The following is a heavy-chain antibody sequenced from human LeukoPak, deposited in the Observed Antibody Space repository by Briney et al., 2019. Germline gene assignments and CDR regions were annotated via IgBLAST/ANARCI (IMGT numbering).Heavy chain of an antibody. CDR2: IYPSDSDT. Sequence: PGESLKISCQASGYNFPTHWIGWVRQMPAKGLEWMGIIYPSDSDTRYSPSLQGQVTISADKSINTVYLQWSSVKASDSAIYYCARGGDYGYDRIDYWGQGTQVTVSS. CDR1: GYNFPTHW. V-gene: IGHV5-51*01. J-gene: IGHJ4*02. CDR3: ARGGDYGYDRIDY. D-gene: IGHD5-12*01.